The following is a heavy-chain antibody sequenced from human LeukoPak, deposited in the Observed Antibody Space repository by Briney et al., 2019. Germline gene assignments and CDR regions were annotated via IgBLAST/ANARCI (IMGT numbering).Heavy chain of an antibody. V-gene: IGHV1-46*01. Sequence: ASVKVSCKASGYTFTSYYMHWVRQAPGQGLEWMGIINPSGGSTSYAQKFQGRVTMTRDTSTSTVYMELSSLRSEDTAVYYCARNGRVGSSWSNFDYWGQGTLVTVSS. D-gene: IGHD6-13*01. CDR2: INPSGGST. CDR3: ARNGRVGSSWSNFDY. J-gene: IGHJ4*02. CDR1: GYTFTSYY.